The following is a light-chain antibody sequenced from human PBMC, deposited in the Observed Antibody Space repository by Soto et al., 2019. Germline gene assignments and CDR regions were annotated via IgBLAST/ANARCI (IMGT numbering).Light chain of an antibody. Sequence: SVLTQPPSASGTPGQRVSISCSGSSSNIGSNTVNWYQQVPGTAPKLLIYTNDQRPSGVPDRFFGSKSGTSASLAISGLQSEDEADYYCAAWDDSLNGPVFGGGTKVTVL. V-gene: IGLV1-44*01. CDR3: AAWDDSLNGPV. CDR2: TND. CDR1: SSNIGSNT. J-gene: IGLJ2*01.